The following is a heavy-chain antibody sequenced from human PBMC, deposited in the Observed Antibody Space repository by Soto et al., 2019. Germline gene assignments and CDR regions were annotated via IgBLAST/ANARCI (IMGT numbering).Heavy chain of an antibody. CDR1: VGSISRGGYY. J-gene: IGHJ6*02. Sequence: RSLTCTVAVGSISRGGYYWSWIRQHPGKVLEWIGYIYYSGSTYYNPSLKSRVTISVDTSKNQFSLKLSSVTAADTAVYYCARGNWVTTTYYYYYGMDGWGQGTTGTVCS. CDR3: ARGNWVTTTYYYYYGMDG. D-gene: IGHD4-4*01. V-gene: IGHV4-31*03. CDR2: IYYSGST.